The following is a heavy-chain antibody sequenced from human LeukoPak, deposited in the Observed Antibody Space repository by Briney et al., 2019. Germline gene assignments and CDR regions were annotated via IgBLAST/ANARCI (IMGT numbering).Heavy chain of an antibody. D-gene: IGHD6-13*01. J-gene: IGHJ4*02. V-gene: IGHV3-21*01. CDR2: ISSSSSYI. Sequence: GGSLRLSCAASGFTFSSYSMNWVRQAPGKGLGWVSSISSSSSYIYYADSVKGRFTISRDNAKNSLYLQMNSLRAEDTAVYYCARVGDSSSPWGSGFDYWGQGTLVTVSS. CDR3: ARVGDSSSPWGSGFDY. CDR1: GFTFSSYS.